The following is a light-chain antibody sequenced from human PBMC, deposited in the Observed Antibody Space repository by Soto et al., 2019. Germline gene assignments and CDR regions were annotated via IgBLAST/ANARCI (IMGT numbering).Light chain of an antibody. J-gene: IGKJ4*01. CDR1: QSVISSY. CDR3: QQRSNWPSLT. V-gene: IGKV3D-20*02. CDR2: GAS. Sequence: EIGFTQSPGTLSLSPGERATLSCRAIQSVISSYLAWYQQKPGQAPRLLIFGASIRATGIPDRFSGSESGTDFSLTISRVEPEDSAVYYCQQRSNWPSLTFCGGTKVDIK.